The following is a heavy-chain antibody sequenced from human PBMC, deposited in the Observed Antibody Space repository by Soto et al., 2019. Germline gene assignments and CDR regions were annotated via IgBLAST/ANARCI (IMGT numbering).Heavy chain of an antibody. D-gene: IGHD2-15*01. CDR3: ASGSRDCSGGSCYSH. Sequence: PGESLKISCKGSGYSFTSYWIGWVRQMPGKGLEWMGIIYPGDSDTRYNPSFQGQVTISADQSITTAYLQWSSLKASDTAIYYCASGSRDCSGGSCYSHWGQGTLVTVSS. V-gene: IGHV5-51*01. CDR2: IYPGDSDT. J-gene: IGHJ4*02. CDR1: GYSFTSYW.